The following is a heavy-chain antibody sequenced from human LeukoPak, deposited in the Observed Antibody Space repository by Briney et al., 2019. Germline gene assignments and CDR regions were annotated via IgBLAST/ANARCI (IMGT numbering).Heavy chain of an antibody. CDR2: ISWNSGSI. D-gene: IGHD2-2*01. CDR3: AKDEEAYQLLGWFDP. J-gene: IGHJ5*02. Sequence: GGSLRLSCAASGFTFDDYAMLWVRQAPGKGREGVSGISWNSGSIGYADSVKGRFTISRDNAKNSLYLQMNSLRAEDTALYYCAKDEEAYQLLGWFDPWGQGTLVTVSS. CDR1: GFTFDDYA. V-gene: IGHV3-9*01.